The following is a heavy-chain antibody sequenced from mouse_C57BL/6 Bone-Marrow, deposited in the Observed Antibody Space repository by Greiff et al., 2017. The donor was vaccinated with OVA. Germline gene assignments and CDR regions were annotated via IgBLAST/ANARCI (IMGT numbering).Heavy chain of an antibody. J-gene: IGHJ2*01. Sequence: QVQLQQSGPELVKPGASVKISCKASGYAFSSSWMNWVKQRPGKGLEWIGRIYPGDGDTNYNGKFKGKATLTADKSSSTAYMQLSSLTSEDSAVYVCARSWGKVAPYYSDYWGEGTTLTVSP. CDR3: ARSWGKVAPYYSDY. CDR2: IYPGDGDT. V-gene: IGHV1-82*01. CDR1: GYAFSSSW. D-gene: IGHD1-1*01.